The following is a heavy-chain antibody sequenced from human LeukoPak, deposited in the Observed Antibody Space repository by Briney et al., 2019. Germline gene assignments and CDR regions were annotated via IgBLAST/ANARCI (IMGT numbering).Heavy chain of an antibody. V-gene: IGHV3-33*06. D-gene: IGHD3-9*01. CDR2: IWYDGSNK. CDR1: RFTFSSYG. CDR3: AKATIVSGIYWYFDL. Sequence: GESLKISCAASRFTFSSYGMHWVRQAPGKGLEWVAVIWYDGSNKYYADSVKGRFTISRDNSKNTLYLQMNSLRAEDTAVYYCAKATIVSGIYWYFDLWGRGTLVTVSS. J-gene: IGHJ2*01.